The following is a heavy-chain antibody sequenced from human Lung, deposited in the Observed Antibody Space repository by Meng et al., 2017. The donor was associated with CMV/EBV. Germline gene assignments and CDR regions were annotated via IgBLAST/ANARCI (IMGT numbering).Heavy chain of an antibody. J-gene: IGHJ4*02. Sequence: QGQLVHSGAEGKKPGASGKVSCKASGYTFTGYYMHWLRQAPGQGLEWVGRITPSSGGTTYAQKFQGRVTMTRDTSISTAYMELSSLRSDDAAIYYCVRANLGSADYWGQGTLVTVSS. CDR3: VRANLGSADY. V-gene: IGHV1-2*06. CDR2: ITPSSGGT. CDR1: GYTFTGYY. D-gene: IGHD7-27*01.